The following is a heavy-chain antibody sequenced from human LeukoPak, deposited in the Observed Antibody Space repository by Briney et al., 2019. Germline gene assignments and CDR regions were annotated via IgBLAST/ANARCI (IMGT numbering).Heavy chain of an antibody. CDR3: AKGDGDYYYYYYMDV. J-gene: IGHJ6*03. Sequence: GGSLRPSCAASGFTFATTAMNWVRRAPGRGLGGVSTLSASGRSTFYADSVRGRFTISRDNSKNTLYLQMNSLRAEDTAVYYCAKGDGDYYYYYYMDVWGKGTTVTISS. D-gene: IGHD4-17*01. V-gene: IGHV3-23*01. CDR1: GFTFATTA. CDR2: LSASGRST.